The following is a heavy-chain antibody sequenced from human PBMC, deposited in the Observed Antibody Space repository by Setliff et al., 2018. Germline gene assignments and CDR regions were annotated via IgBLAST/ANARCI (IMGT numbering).Heavy chain of an antibody. D-gene: IGHD2-15*01. J-gene: IGHJ4*02. CDR3: AREAKRNVVVVVAATPVY. CDR1: GYTFTSYD. CDR2: MSPNSGNT. V-gene: IGHV1-8*02. Sequence: ASVKVSCKASGYTFTSYDINWVRQATGQGLEWMGWMSPNSGNTGYAQKFQGRVTMTRDTSTSTAYMELSSLRSEDTAVYYCAREAKRNVVVVVAATPVYWGQGTLVTVSS.